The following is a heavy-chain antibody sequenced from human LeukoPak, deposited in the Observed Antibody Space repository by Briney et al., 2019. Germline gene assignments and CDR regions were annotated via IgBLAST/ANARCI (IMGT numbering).Heavy chain of an antibody. Sequence: SVKVSCKASGGTFSSYAISWVRQAPGQGLEGMGRIIPIFGTANYAQKFQGRVTITTDESTSTAYMELSSLRSEDTAVYYCARDQYCSGGSCYLAYFDYWGQGTLVTVSS. D-gene: IGHD2-15*01. CDR1: GGTFSSYA. CDR3: ARDQYCSGGSCYLAYFDY. V-gene: IGHV1-69*05. J-gene: IGHJ4*02. CDR2: IIPIFGTA.